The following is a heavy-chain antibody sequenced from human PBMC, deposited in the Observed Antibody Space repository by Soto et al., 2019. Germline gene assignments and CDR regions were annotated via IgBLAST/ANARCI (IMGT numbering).Heavy chain of an antibody. V-gene: IGHV3-30-3*01. Sequence: PGGSLRLSCAASGVTFSSYAMHWVRQAPGKGLEWVAVISYDGSNKYYADSVKGRFTISRDNSKNTLYLQMNSLRAEDTAVYYCARDLKDIVYGMDVWGQGTTVTVSS. CDR1: GVTFSSYA. J-gene: IGHJ6*02. CDR3: ARDLKDIVYGMDV. CDR2: ISYDGSNK. D-gene: IGHD2-15*01.